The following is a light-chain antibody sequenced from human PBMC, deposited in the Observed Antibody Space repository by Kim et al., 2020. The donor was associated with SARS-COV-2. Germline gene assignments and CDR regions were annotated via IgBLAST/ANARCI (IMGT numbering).Light chain of an antibody. Sequence: QRVTISWSGSSSNIGSNAVSWDQQLPGTAPKLLIYNDNHRPSGIPDRFSGSKSGTSASLAISGLQSEDEADYFCSSWADSLNGHVVFGGGTQLTVL. CDR3: SSWADSLNGHVV. CDR2: NDN. J-gene: IGLJ2*01. V-gene: IGLV1-44*01. CDR1: SSNIGSNA.